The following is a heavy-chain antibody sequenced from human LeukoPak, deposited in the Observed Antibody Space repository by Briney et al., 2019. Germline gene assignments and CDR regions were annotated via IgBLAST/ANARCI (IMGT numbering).Heavy chain of an antibody. CDR2: FDPEDSET. CDR1: GYTLTELS. Sequence: ASVKLSCKVSGYTLTELSMHWVRQPPGKGLEWMGGFDPEDSETIYAQKLQGRVTMTEDTSTDTAYMELSSLRSEDAAVYYCTTAKDSSGWYGAFDIWGQGTMVTVSS. D-gene: IGHD6-19*01. CDR3: TTAKDSSGWYGAFDI. V-gene: IGHV1-24*01. J-gene: IGHJ3*02.